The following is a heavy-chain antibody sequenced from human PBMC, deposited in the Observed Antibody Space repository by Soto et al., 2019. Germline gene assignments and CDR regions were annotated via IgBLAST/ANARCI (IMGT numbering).Heavy chain of an antibody. CDR3: ARKPDYCTSTTCYSLGY. D-gene: IGHD2-2*01. Sequence: QVQLVQSGAEVKKPGASVKVSCEASGYIFTHYYLYWVRQAPGQGLEWMGMIDPSDGSTSYAQRLQGRVTMTRDTSTSTVHMELSSLRSEDTAVYYCARKPDYCTSTTCYSLGYWGQGTLVTVSS. V-gene: IGHV1-46*03. J-gene: IGHJ4*02. CDR1: GYIFTHYY. CDR2: IDPSDGST.